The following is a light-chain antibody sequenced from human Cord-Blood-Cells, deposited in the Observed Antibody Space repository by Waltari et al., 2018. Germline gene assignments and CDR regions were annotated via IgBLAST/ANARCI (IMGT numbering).Light chain of an antibody. Sequence: VTTQSPLSLSVIPGEPASRSRRSSQSLLHSNGYNYLDWYLQKPGQSPQLLIYLGSNRASGVPDRFSGSGSGTDFTLKISRVEAEDVGVYYCMQALQTPYTFGQGTKLEIK. CDR3: MQALQTPYT. V-gene: IGKV2-28*01. CDR2: LGS. CDR1: QSLLHSNGYNY. J-gene: IGKJ2*01.